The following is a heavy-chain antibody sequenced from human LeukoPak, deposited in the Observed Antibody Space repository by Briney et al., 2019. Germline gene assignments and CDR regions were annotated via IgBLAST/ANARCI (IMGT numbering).Heavy chain of an antibody. J-gene: IGHJ4*02. CDR3: AKGRDFWSGYLDY. D-gene: IGHD3-3*01. CDR2: ISYDGSNK. V-gene: IGHV3-30*18. CDR1: GFTFSSYG. Sequence: GRSPRLSCAASGFTFSSYGMHWVRQAPGKGLEWVAVISYDGSNKYYADSVKGRFTISRDNSKNTLYLQMNSLRAEDTAVYYCAKGRDFWSGYLDYWGQGTLVTVSS.